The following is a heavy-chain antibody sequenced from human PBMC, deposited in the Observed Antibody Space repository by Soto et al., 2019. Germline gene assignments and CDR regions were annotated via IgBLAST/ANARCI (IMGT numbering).Heavy chain of an antibody. CDR2: INHSGST. D-gene: IGHD5-12*01. J-gene: IGHJ4*02. CDR3: AIRVATDSYYFDY. Sequence: PSETLSLTCAVYGGSFSGYYWSWIRQPPGKGLEWIGEINHSGSTNYNPSLKSRVTISVDTSKNQFSLKLSSVTAADTAVYYCAIRVATDSYYFDYWGQGTLVTVSS. V-gene: IGHV4-34*01. CDR1: GGSFSGYY.